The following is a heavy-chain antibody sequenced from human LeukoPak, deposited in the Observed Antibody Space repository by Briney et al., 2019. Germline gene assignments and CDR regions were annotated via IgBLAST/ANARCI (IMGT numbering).Heavy chain of an antibody. CDR2: ITSSPTTI. J-gene: IGHJ4*02. CDR3: AILDAGIDFDY. Sequence: PGGSLRLSCAASGFIFRDREMNWVRQAPGKGLEWVAHITSSPTTIYYADSMRGRFTISRDDAKNSLYLQMNSLRAEDTAVYYCAILDAGIDFDYWGQGTPVTVSS. CDR1: GFIFRDRE. V-gene: IGHV3-48*03. D-gene: IGHD3-3*01.